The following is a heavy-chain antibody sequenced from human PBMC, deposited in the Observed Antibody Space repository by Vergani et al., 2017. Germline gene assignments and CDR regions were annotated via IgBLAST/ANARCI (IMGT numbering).Heavy chain of an antibody. J-gene: IGHJ4*02. V-gene: IGHV3-30*02. CDR3: AKHFRGWGIDY. D-gene: IGHD3-16*01. CDR2: IQFDGSNQ. Sequence: QVQLVESGGGVVQRGGSLRLSCATSGFTLSNYDMQGIRQGPGKGLEFVAFIQFDGSNQYYADPVKVRFTLARDFSKNTLYLQMNSLRTDHTATYYCAKHFRGWGIDYWGQGTQVIVSS. CDR1: GFTLSNYD.